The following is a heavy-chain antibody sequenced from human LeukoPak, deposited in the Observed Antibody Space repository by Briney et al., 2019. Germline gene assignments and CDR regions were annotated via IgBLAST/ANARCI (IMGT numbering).Heavy chain of an antibody. CDR2: IKPDGSEQ. Sequence: GGSLRLSCAASGFTFYNFAMGWVRQAPGKGLDWVANIKPDGSEQYYVDSVRGRFTVSRDNARNSLYLQMNSLSAEDTAVYYCARDNNAAFDIWGLGTMVTVSS. V-gene: IGHV3-7*04. CDR1: GFTFYNFA. D-gene: IGHD2-2*01. J-gene: IGHJ3*02. CDR3: ARDNNAAFDI.